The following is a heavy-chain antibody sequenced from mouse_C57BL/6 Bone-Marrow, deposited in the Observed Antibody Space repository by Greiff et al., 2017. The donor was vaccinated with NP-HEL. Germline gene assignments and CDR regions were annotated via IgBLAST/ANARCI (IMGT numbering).Heavy chain of an antibody. CDR2: IDPENGDT. V-gene: IGHV14-4*01. J-gene: IGHJ3*01. CDR1: GFNIKDDY. Sequence: EVQLVESGAELVRPGASVKLSCTASGFNIKDDYMHWVKQRPEQGLEWIGWIDPENGDTEYASKFQGKATITADTSSNTAYLQLSSLTSEDTAVYYCTTILRGFAYWGQGTLVTVSA. D-gene: IGHD1-1*01. CDR3: TTILRGFAY.